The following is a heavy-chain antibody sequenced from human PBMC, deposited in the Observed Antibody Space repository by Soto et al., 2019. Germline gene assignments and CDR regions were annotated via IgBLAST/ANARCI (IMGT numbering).Heavy chain of an antibody. J-gene: IGHJ6*02. Sequence: SVKVSCKASGFTFTSSAMQWVRQARGQRLGWIGWIVVGSGNTNYAQKFQERVTITRDMSTSTAYMELSSLRSEDTAVYYCARDSGYSSSWNYYYGMDVWGQGTTVTVS. CDR1: GFTFTSSA. CDR3: ARDSGYSSSWNYYYGMDV. V-gene: IGHV1-58*02. CDR2: IVVGSGNT. D-gene: IGHD6-13*01.